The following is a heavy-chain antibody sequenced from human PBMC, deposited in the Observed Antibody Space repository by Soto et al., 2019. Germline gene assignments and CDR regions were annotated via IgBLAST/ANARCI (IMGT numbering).Heavy chain of an antibody. J-gene: IGHJ2*01. D-gene: IGHD1-1*01. CDR1: SESFSAFY. CDR2: INHSGST. CDR3: ARGDNWRGAWYFDI. Sequence: SETLSLTCAVYSESFSAFYWSWIRQPPGKGLEWIGEINHSGSTNYNPSLKSRVTISVDTSRNQFSLNLNSMTAADTAVYYCARGDNWRGAWYFDIWGRGTRVTVSS. V-gene: IGHV4-34*01.